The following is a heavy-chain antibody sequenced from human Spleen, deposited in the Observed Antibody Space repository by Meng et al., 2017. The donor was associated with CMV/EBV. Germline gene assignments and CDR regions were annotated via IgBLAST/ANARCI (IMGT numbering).Heavy chain of an antibody. V-gene: IGHV3-74*01. J-gene: IGHJ4*02. CDR2: INSDGSST. CDR1: GFTFSSYW. Sequence: GESLKISCAASGFTFSSYWMHWVRQAPGKGLVWVSRINSDGSSTSYADSVKGRFTISRDNAKNTLYLQMNSLRAEDTAVYYCARVDDFWSGYTFDYWGQGTLVTVSS. D-gene: IGHD3-3*01. CDR3: ARVDDFWSGYTFDY.